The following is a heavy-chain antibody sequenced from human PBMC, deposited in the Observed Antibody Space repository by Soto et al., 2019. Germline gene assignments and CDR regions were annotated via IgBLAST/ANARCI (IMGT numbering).Heavy chain of an antibody. Sequence: GGSLRLSCAASGFTFSSYGMHWVRQAPGKGLEWVAVISSDGSNKYYADSVRRRFTVYRDNSKSTLFLQMNSLKFEDTAVDVFANDLDVDFTSLQHGMEGWGQRTT. J-gene: IGHJ6*02. V-gene: IGHV3-30*18. CDR2: ISSDGSNK. D-gene: IGHD3-3*01. CDR3: ANDLDVDFTSLQHGMEG. CDR1: GFTFSSYG.